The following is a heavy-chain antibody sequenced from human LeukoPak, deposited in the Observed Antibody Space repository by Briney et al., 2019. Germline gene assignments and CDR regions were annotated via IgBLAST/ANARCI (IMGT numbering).Heavy chain of an antibody. V-gene: IGHV1-2*02. CDR2: INPNSGGT. D-gene: IGHD2-15*01. CDR1: GYTFTGYY. CDR3: ARAGAGVVVVVAAWADGADY. J-gene: IGHJ4*02. Sequence: GASVKVSCKASGYTFTGYYMHWVRQAPGQGLEWMGWINPNSGGTNYAQKCQGRVTMTRDTSISTAYMELSRLRSEDTAVYYCARAGAGVVVVVAAWADGADYWGQGTLVTVSS.